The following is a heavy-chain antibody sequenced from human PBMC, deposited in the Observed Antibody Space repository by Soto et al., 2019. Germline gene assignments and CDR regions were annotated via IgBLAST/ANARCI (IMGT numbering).Heavy chain of an antibody. CDR2: ISPYTDDP. Sequence: QGQLVQSGVEVKKPGASVKVSCSASGNTFTNFGVTWVRQAPGQGLEWMGWISPYTDDPSYAQKFQGRVTMTIDTSTSTAYLDMRSLTSAATAVYYCARVIPGAEAWFHPWGQGTLVTVSS. CDR1: GNTFTNFG. D-gene: IGHD2-2*01. CDR3: ARVIPGAEAWFHP. V-gene: IGHV1-18*01. J-gene: IGHJ5*02.